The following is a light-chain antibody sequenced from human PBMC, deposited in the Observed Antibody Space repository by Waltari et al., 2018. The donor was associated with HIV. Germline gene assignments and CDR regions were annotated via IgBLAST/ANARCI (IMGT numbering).Light chain of an antibody. Sequence: YELTPPPSVSVATGPTAMITCRGNNIESQSEQWYQPKPGQAPVLVIYFALDRPSGIPERFSGSVSGNTATLTISRVDAGDEADYYCQVWDRSSDQVIFGGGTKLTVL. CDR2: FAL. V-gene: IGLV3-21*04. CDR3: QVWDRSSDQVI. CDR1: NIESQS. J-gene: IGLJ2*01.